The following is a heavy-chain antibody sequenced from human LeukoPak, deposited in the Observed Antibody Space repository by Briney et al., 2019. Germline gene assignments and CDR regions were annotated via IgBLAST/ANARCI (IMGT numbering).Heavy chain of an antibody. Sequence: SETLSLTCTVSGGSISSYYWSWIQQPPGKGLEWIGYIYNSGSTNYNPSLESRVTISVDTSKNQFSLKLNSVTAADTAVYYCASRILGSYYYGMDVWGQGTTVTVSS. D-gene: IGHD2-15*01. CDR2: IYNSGST. CDR1: GGSISSYY. CDR3: ASRILGSYYYGMDV. J-gene: IGHJ6*02. V-gene: IGHV4-59*01.